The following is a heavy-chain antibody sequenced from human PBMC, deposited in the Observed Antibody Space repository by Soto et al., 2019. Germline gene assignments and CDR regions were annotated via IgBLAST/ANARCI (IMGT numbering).Heavy chain of an antibody. CDR1: CGSIISSSYY. V-gene: IGHV4-39*01. CDR2: IYYIVST. J-gene: IGHJ6*01. CDR3: ARRREYSSSSXXXYGMXX. Sequence: PSAPLSLTCTVSCGSIISSSYYWGWIRQPPGKGLEWLVSIYYIVSTYYNPSLKRRVTISVDTAKNQFPLKLSSVTAADTAVYYCARRREYSSSSXXXYGMXXWGXGXTVTVSS. D-gene: IGHD6-6*01.